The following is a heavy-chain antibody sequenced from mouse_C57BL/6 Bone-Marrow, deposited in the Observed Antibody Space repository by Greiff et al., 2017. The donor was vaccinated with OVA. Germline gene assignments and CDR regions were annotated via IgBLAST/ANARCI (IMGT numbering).Heavy chain of an antibody. J-gene: IGHJ2*01. CDR3: TRSGYDYY. V-gene: IGHV1-15*01. D-gene: IGHD2-4*01. CDR2: IDPETGGT. Sequence: VQLQQSGAELVRPGASVTLSCKASGYTFTDYEMHWVKQTPVHGLEWLGAIDPETGGTAYNQKFKGKAILTADKSSSTAYMELRSLTSEDSAVYYCTRSGYDYYWGQGTTLTVSS. CDR1: GYTFTDYE.